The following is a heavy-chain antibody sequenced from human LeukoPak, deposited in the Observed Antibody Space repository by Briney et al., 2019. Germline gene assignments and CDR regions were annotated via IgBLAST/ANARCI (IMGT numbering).Heavy chain of an antibody. D-gene: IGHD2-15*01. CDR2: ISNNGGYT. Sequence: GGSLRLSCVASGFSFSSSAMSWVRQAPGKGLEWVSAISNNGGYTYYADSVQGRFTISRDNSKSTLCLQMNSLRAEDTAVYYCAKQLGYCSDGSCYFPYWGQGTLVTVSS. V-gene: IGHV3-23*01. CDR1: GFSFSSSA. J-gene: IGHJ4*02. CDR3: AKQLGYCSDGSCYFPY.